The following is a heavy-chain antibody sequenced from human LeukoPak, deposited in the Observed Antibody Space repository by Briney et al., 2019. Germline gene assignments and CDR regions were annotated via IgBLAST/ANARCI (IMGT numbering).Heavy chain of an antibody. CDR2: IDTAGNT. CDR3: ARAKMPGIQTAGRVNYFDS. V-gene: IGHV3-13*01. CDR1: EFTFSTYD. D-gene: IGHD6-13*01. J-gene: IGHJ4*02. Sequence: GGSLRLSCAASEFTFSTYDMHWVRQATGKGLEWVSTIDTAGNTWYPDSVKGRFTISRENAKNSLNLQMNSLRVGDTAVYYCARAKMPGIQTAGRVNYFDSWGQGTLVTVSS.